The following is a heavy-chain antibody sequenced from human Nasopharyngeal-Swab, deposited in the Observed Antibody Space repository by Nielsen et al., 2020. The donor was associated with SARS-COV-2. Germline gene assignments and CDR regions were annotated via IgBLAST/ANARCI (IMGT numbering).Heavy chain of an antibody. CDR1: GFTFSSYA. CDR3: ARDIWVGSSDAFDI. Sequence: LRLSCAASGFTFSSYAMHWVRQAPGKGLEWVAVISYDGSNKYYADSVKGRFTISRDNSKNTLYLQMDSLRAEDTAVYYCARDIWVGSSDAFDIWGQGTMVTVSS. D-gene: IGHD3-10*01. CDR2: ISYDGSNK. J-gene: IGHJ3*02. V-gene: IGHV3-30-3*01.